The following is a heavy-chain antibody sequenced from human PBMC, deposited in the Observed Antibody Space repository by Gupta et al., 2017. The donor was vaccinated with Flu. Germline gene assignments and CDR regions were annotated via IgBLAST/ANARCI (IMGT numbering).Heavy chain of an antibody. Sequence: QVHLVQSGAEVKKPGAAVRVSCKSSGYSLTSYYMHWVRQAPGQGLEWMGTIHRSGGSATYAQKLQDRVTMTADTSTDTIYMSLSRLKSDDTAVYYCATADTGNALDPWGQGTPVTVSS. CDR2: IHRSGGSA. J-gene: IGHJ5*02. V-gene: IGHV1-46*04. CDR3: ATADTGNALDP. CDR1: GYSLTSYY. D-gene: IGHD1-1*01.